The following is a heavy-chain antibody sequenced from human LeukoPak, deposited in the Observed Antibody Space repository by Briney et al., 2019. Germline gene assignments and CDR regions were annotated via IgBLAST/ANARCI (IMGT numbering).Heavy chain of an antibody. Sequence: PSETLSLTCTVSGGSISSGGYYWSWIRQPPGKGLEWIGYIYHSGSTYYNPSLKSRVTISVDRSKNQFSLKLSSVTAADTAVYYCARDSEGSYCSSTSCSNWFDPWGQGTLVTVSS. D-gene: IGHD2-2*01. V-gene: IGHV4-30-2*01. J-gene: IGHJ5*02. CDR1: GGSISSGGYY. CDR3: ARDSEGSYCSSTSCSNWFDP. CDR2: IYHSGST.